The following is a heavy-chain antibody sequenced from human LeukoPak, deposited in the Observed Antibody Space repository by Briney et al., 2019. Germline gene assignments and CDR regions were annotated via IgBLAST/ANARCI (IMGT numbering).Heavy chain of an antibody. D-gene: IGHD3-16*01. Sequence: PGGSLRLSCAASGFTFSSNAMHWARQAPGKGLEWVASINHNGNVNYYVDSVKGRFTISRDNAKNSLYLQMSNLRAEDTAVYFCARGGGLDVWGQGATVTVSS. CDR3: ARGGGLDV. CDR2: INHNGNVN. CDR1: GFTFSSNA. V-gene: IGHV3-7*03. J-gene: IGHJ6*02.